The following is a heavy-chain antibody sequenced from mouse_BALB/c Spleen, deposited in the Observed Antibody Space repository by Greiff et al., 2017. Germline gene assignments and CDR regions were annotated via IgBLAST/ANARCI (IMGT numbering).Heavy chain of an antibody. J-gene: IGHJ4*01. CDR3: AKRGRYDDAMDY. D-gene: IGHD2-14*01. CDR1: GFTFSSYA. V-gene: IGHV5-6-5*01. CDR2: ISSGGST. Sequence: VESGGGLVKPGGSLKLSCAASGFTFSSYAMSWVRQTPEKRLEWVASISSGGSTYYPDSVKGRFTISRDNARNILYLQMSSLRSEDTAMYYCAKRGRYDDAMDYWGQGTSVTVSS.